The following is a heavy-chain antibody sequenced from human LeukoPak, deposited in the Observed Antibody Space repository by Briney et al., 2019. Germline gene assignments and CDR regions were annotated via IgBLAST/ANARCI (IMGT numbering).Heavy chain of an antibody. D-gene: IGHD6-19*01. V-gene: IGHV3-66*01. J-gene: IGHJ4*02. Sequence: TGGSLRLSCAASGFTVSTNYMNWVRQAPGKGLEWVSVIYSGAGTYNADSVKGRFTISRDSSKNTLYLQMNSLRVEDTAVYFCARERSGSGWYFGYWGQGTLVTVSS. CDR1: GFTVSTNY. CDR2: IYSGAGT. CDR3: ARERSGSGWYFGY.